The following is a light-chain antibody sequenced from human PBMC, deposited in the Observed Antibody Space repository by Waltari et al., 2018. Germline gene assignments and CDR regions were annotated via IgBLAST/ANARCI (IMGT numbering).Light chain of an antibody. CDR3: QQYNSYPVT. CDR2: DAS. V-gene: IGKV1-5*01. Sequence: DIQMTQSPSTLSASVGATVTLSCRASQSISSWLAWYQRKPGKAPSLLIYDASRLDIGVPSRFSASGSGTEFTLTISSLQPDDFATYYCQQYNSYPVTFGQGTKLEIK. J-gene: IGKJ2*01. CDR1: QSISSW.